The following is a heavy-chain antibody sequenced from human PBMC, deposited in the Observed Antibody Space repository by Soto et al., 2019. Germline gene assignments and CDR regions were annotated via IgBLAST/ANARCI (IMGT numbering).Heavy chain of an antibody. V-gene: IGHV1-69*13. CDR1: GGTFNSYA. CDR3: ARYFSSGPPGKYYFDY. CDR2: IIPIFGTA. D-gene: IGHD6-19*01. J-gene: IGHJ4*02. Sequence: SMKVSCKASGGTFNSYAISWVRQAPGQGLEWMGGIIPIFGTANYAQKFQGRVTITADESTSTAYMELSSLRSEDTALYYCARYFSSGPPGKYYFDYWGQGTLVTVSS.